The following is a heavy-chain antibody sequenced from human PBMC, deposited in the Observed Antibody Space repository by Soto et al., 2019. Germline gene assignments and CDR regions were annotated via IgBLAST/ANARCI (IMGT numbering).Heavy chain of an antibody. CDR1: GFTFSSSA. CDR3: AKARRLLKRGGAFDI. CDR2: FGTSANNT. V-gene: IGHV3-23*01. Sequence: EEQLLESGGGLVQPGGSLRISCVASGFTFSSSAMNWVRQAPGKGLEWVSTFGTSANNTYYADSVRGRFTISRDNSKNTLYLQMNSLRVDDTAVYYCAKARRLLKRGGAFDILGQGTMVTVSS. J-gene: IGHJ3*02. D-gene: IGHD2-15*01.